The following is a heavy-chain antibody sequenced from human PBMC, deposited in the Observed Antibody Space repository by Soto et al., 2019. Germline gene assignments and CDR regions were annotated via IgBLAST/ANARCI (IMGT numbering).Heavy chain of an antibody. Sequence: SETLSLTCAVYGGSFSGYYWSWIRQPPGKGLEWIGEINHSGSTNYNPSLKSRVTISVDTSKNQFSLKLSSVTAADTAVYYCAREGTVTPCNWFDPWGQGTLVTVS. D-gene: IGHD4-17*01. CDR1: GGSFSGYY. CDR2: INHSGST. J-gene: IGHJ5*02. V-gene: IGHV4-34*01. CDR3: AREGTVTPCNWFDP.